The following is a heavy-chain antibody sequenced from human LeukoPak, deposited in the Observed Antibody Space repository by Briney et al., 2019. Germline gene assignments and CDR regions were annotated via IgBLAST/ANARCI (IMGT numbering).Heavy chain of an antibody. Sequence: SETLSLTCTVSGASITSSYWSWIRQPPGKGLEWIGYVYHTGNTDYNPSLRSRVTISLDTSKSHFTLSLSSATAADTAVYFCARHPFSNPFDFWGRGTWSPSPQ. D-gene: IGHD2/OR15-2a*01. V-gene: IGHV4-59*08. CDR1: GASITSSY. J-gene: IGHJ4*02. CDR3: ARHPFSNPFDF. CDR2: VYHTGNT.